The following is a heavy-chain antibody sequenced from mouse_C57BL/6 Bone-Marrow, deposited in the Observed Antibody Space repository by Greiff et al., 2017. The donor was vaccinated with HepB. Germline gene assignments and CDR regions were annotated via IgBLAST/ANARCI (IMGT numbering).Heavy chain of an antibody. Sequence: VQLQQSGTVLARPGASVKMSCKTSGYTFTSYWMHWVKQRPGQGLEWIGAIYPGNSDTSYNQKFKGKAKLTAVTSASTAYMELSSLTNEDSAVYYCTRCLDYYGSSYWYFDVWGTGTTVTVSS. CDR1: GYTFTSYW. CDR2: IYPGNSDT. CDR3: TRCLDYYGSSYWYFDV. V-gene: IGHV1-5*01. J-gene: IGHJ1*03. D-gene: IGHD1-1*01.